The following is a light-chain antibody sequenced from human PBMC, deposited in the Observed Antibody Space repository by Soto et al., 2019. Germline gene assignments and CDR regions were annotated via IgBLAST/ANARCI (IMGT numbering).Light chain of an antibody. CDR1: QSVSSSY. V-gene: IGKV3-20*01. Sequence: EIVLTQSPGTLSLSPVERATLSCRASQSVSSSYLAWYQQKPGQAPRLLIYGASSRATGIPDRFSGSGSGTDFTLTISRLEPEDFAVYYCQQYGSSPPYTFGQGTKVDI. J-gene: IGKJ2*01. CDR3: QQYGSSPPYT. CDR2: GAS.